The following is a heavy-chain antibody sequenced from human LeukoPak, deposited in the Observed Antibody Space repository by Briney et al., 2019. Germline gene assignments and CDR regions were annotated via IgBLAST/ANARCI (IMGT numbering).Heavy chain of an antibody. Sequence: SETLSLTCTVSGGSISSYYWSWIRQPPGKGLEWIGYIYYSGSTNYNPSLKSRVTISVDTSKNQFSLKLSSVTAADTAVYYCARGYVDILTGYQNPDYFDYWGQGTLVTVSS. V-gene: IGHV4-59*01. CDR2: IYYSGST. J-gene: IGHJ4*02. D-gene: IGHD3-9*01. CDR3: ARGYVDILTGYQNPDYFDY. CDR1: GGSISSYY.